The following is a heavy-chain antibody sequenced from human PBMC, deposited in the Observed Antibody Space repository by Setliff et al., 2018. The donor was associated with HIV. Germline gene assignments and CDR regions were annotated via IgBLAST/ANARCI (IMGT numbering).Heavy chain of an antibody. J-gene: IGHJ3*02. V-gene: IGHV1-18*01. CDR2: ISPYNGNT. Sequence: ASVKVSCKASGYTFTTYGISWVRQAPGQGLEWMGWISPYNGNTNHVQKLQGRVTMTTDTSTSTAYMELRSLRSDDTAVYYCARDPRLDYYDSSGSPRDAFDIWGQGTMVT. CDR1: GYTFTTYG. D-gene: IGHD3-22*01. CDR3: ARDPRLDYYDSSGSPRDAFDI.